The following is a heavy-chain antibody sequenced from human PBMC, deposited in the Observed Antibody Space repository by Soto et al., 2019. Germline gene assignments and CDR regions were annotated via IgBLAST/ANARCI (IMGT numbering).Heavy chain of an antibody. J-gene: IGHJ1*01. Sequence: EVQLVESGGGLVQPGGSLRLSCAASGFSFSDYSMSWVRQAPGKGLEWVAYISSTAIYHADSVKGRFTISRDNGKNSLYLQMNSLRDEDTAVYYCVKDWSTERVVRFFQYWGQGTLVTVCS. D-gene: IGHD3-10*01. V-gene: IGHV3-48*02. CDR2: ISSTAI. CDR1: GFSFSDYS. CDR3: VKDWSTERVVRFFQY.